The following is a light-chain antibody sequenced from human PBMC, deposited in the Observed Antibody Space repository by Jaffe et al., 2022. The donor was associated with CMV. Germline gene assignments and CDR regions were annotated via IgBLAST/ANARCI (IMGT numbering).Light chain of an antibody. J-gene: IGLJ3*02. CDR1: RDDIGVYNY. CDR3: SSYRSSNTQVV. CDR2: DVT. Sequence: QSALTQPASVSGSPGQSVVISCTGTRDDIGVYNYVSWYQQHPGKAPKLLIHDVTNRPSGVSSRFSASKSGYTASLTISGLQAEDEADYYCSSYRSSNTQVVFGGGTKLTVL. V-gene: IGLV2-14*03.